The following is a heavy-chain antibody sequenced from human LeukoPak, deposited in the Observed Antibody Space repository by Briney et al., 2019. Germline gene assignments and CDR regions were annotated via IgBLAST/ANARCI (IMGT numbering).Heavy chain of an antibody. D-gene: IGHD3-22*01. J-gene: IGHJ3*02. CDR1: GGSISSSSYY. CDR2: IYYSGGT. V-gene: IGHV4-39*07. Sequence: SETLSLTCTVSGGSISSSSYYWGWIRQPPGKGLEWVGGIYYSGGTSYNPSLKSRVTISVDTSKNQFSLKLSSVTAADTAVYYCARDPYYYDSSAYHQAFDIWGQGTMVTVSS. CDR3: ARDPYYYDSSAYHQAFDI.